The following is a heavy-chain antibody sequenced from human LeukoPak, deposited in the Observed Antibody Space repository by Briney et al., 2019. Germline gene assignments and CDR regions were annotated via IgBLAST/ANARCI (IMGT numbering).Heavy chain of an antibody. Sequence: GSSVKVSCKASGGAFSTDSFSWVRQGPGTGLEWMGGFDPEDGEIIYAQKFQGRVTMTEDASTDTAYMELSSLRSEDTAVYYCATKSYLEYFYYGMDVWGQGTTVTVSS. CDR3: ATKSYLEYFYYGMDV. D-gene: IGHD1-26*01. CDR1: GGAFSTD. V-gene: IGHV1-24*01. CDR2: FDPEDGEI. J-gene: IGHJ6*02.